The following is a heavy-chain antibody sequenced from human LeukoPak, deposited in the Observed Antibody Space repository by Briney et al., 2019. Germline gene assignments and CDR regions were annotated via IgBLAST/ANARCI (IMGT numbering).Heavy chain of an antibody. V-gene: IGHV4-34*01. CDR3: ARRSVQQLVLVG. J-gene: IGHJ4*02. Sequence: SSETLSLTCAVYGGSFSGYYWSWIRQPPGKGLEWIGEINHSGSTNYNPSLKSRVTISVDTSKNQFSLKLSSVTAADTAVYYCARRSVQQLVLVGWGQGTLVTVSS. CDR1: GGSFSGYY. D-gene: IGHD6-13*01. CDR2: INHSGST.